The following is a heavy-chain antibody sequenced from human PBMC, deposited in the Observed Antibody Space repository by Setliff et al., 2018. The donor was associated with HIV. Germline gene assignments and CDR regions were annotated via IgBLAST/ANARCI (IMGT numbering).Heavy chain of an antibody. V-gene: IGHV4-61*09. CDR1: GGSISSGSYY. J-gene: IGHJ5*02. CDR3: AVRVRDEITIFEIIKTRRGWFDT. D-gene: IGHD3-10*01. CDR2: IYTSGST. Sequence: PSETLSLTCTVSGGSISSGSYYWSWIRQPAGKGLEWIGHIYTSGSTNYNPSLKSRVTISVDTSKNQFSLKLSSVTVADTAMYYCAVRVRDEITIFEIIKTRRGWFDTWGQGTLVTVSS.